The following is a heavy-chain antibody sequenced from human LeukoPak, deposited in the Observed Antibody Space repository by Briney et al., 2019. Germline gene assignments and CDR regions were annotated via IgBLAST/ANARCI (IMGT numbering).Heavy chain of an antibody. V-gene: IGHV4-59*01. CDR1: GGSISSYY. J-gene: IGHJ4*02. Sequence: SETLSLTCTVSGGSISSYYWSWIRQPPGKGLEWIGYIYYSGRTNYNPSLKSRVTISVDMSKNQVSLKLSPVTAADTAVFYCARAVAAAAACWGQGTLVTVSS. CDR2: IYYSGRT. CDR3: ARAVAAAAAC. D-gene: IGHD6-13*01.